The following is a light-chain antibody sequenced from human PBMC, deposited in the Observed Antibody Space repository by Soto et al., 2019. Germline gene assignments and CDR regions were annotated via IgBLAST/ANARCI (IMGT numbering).Light chain of an antibody. Sequence: QSALTQPASVSGSPGQSITISCTATSTDVGVDNYVAWYQQYPGKAPKLMIYEVINRPSGVSNRYSGSKSGNTASLIISGLQAEDEADYYCSSYTSSSTLGFGGGTKLTVL. CDR3: SSYTSSSTLG. J-gene: IGLJ2*01. CDR1: STDVGVDNY. V-gene: IGLV2-14*01. CDR2: EVI.